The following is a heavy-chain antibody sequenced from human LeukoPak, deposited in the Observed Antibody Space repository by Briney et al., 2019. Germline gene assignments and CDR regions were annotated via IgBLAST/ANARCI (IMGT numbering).Heavy chain of an antibody. CDR2: ISAYNGNT. D-gene: IGHD6-19*01. CDR1: GYTFTIYG. CDR3: ARDIAVAGTPFDY. J-gene: IGHJ4*02. V-gene: IGHV1-18*04. Sequence: ASVKVSFKASGYTFTIYGISWVRQAPGQGREWMGWISAYNGNTNYTQKLQGRVTITTDTSTSTAYMELRSLRSDDTAVYYCARDIAVAGTPFDYWGQGTLVTVSS.